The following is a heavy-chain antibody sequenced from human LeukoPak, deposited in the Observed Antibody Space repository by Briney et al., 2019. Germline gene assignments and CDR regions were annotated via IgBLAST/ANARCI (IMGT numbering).Heavy chain of an antibody. V-gene: IGHV4-34*12. J-gene: IGHJ4*02. CDR2: IIDTGNT. Sequence: SETLPLTCAVHGWSFSGYYWTWIRQPPGKGLEGIGEIIDTGNTKYNSSLESRLTISVDTSKNHFSLILDSVTTSDTAVFYCARGVASGYPSIHFDYWGTGTLVTVSS. CDR3: ARGVASGYPSIHFDY. CDR1: GWSFSGYY. D-gene: IGHD3-3*01.